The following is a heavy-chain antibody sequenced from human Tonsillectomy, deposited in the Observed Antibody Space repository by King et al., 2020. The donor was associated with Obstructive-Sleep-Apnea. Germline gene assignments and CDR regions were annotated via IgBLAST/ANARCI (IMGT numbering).Heavy chain of an antibody. V-gene: IGHV4-59*01. Sequence: QLQESGPGLVKPSETLSLTCTVSGGSISSYYWSWIRQPPGKGLEWIGDLYYSGSTNYNPSLKSRVTISVDTSKNQFSLKLSSVTAADTAVYYCARARFDCLGDAFDIWGQGTMVTVSS. J-gene: IGHJ3*02. CDR1: GGSISSYY. CDR3: ARARFDCLGDAFDI. CDR2: LYYSGST. D-gene: IGHD3-9*01.